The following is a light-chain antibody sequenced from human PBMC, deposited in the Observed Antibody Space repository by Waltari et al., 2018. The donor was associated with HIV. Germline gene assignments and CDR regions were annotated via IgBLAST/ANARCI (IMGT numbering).Light chain of an antibody. CDR2: WAS. CDR1: QSVLYSSNNKNY. V-gene: IGKV4-1*01. J-gene: IGKJ1*01. CDR3: QQYYSTPTWT. Sequence: IVMTQSPDTLAVSLGERATINCESSQSVLYSSNNKNYLAWYQQKPGQPPKLLIYWASTRESGVPDRFSGSGSGTDFTLTISSLQAEDVAVYYCQQYYSTPTWTFGQGTKVEIK.